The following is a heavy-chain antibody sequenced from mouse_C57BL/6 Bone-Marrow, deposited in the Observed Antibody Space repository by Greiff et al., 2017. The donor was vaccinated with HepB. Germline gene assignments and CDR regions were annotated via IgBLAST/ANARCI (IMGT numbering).Heavy chain of an antibody. D-gene: IGHD1-1*01. J-gene: IGHJ4*01. CDR3: ARGYYYGTAMDY. Sequence: QVQLQQPGAELVKPGASVTMSCKASGYTFTSYWITWVKQRPGQGLEWIGDIYPGSGSTTYNEKFKSKATLTVDTSSSTAYMQLSSLTSEDSAVYYCARGYYYGTAMDYWGQGTSVTVSS. CDR1: GYTFTSYW. CDR2: IYPGSGST. V-gene: IGHV1-55*01.